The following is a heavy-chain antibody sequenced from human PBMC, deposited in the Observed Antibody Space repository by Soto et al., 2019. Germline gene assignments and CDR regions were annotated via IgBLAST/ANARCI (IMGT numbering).Heavy chain of an antibody. V-gene: IGHV3-66*01. CDR1: GFTVSSNY. J-gene: IGHJ4*02. D-gene: IGHD3-3*01. Sequence: EVQLVESGGGLVQPGGSLRLSCAASGFTVSSNYMSWVRQAPGKGLAWVSVIYSGGSTYYADSVKGRFTISRDNSKNTLYLQMNSLRAEDTAVYYCARDHRYDFWSGYYISWGQGTLVTVSS. CDR2: IYSGGST. CDR3: ARDHRYDFWSGYYIS.